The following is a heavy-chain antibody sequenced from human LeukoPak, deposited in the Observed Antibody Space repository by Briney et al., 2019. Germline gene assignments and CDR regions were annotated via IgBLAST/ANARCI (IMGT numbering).Heavy chain of an antibody. Sequence: GGSLRLSCAASGFTFSNAWMSWVRQAPGKGLEWVGRIKSKTDGGTTDYAAPVKGRFTISRDDSTNTLYPQMNSLKTEDTAVYYCTTGVVGATTFGHAGDEDVDYWGQGTLVTVSS. CDR2: IKSKTDGGTT. CDR1: GFTFSNAW. V-gene: IGHV3-15*01. D-gene: IGHD1-26*01. J-gene: IGHJ4*02. CDR3: TTGVVGATTFGHAGDEDVDY.